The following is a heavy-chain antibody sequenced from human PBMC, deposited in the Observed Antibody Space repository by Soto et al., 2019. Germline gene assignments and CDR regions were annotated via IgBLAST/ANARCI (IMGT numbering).Heavy chain of an antibody. CDR3: ARDLGGWFDP. CDR2: IYYSGST. Sequence: QVQLQESGPGLVKPSQTLSLTCTVSGGSISSGCYYWSWIRQHPGEGLEWIGYIYYSGSTYYNPSHKRRVTISVETSKTQFSLKLSSVTAADTAVYYCARDLGGWFDPWGQGTLVTVSS. CDR1: GGSISSGCYY. V-gene: IGHV4-31*03. D-gene: IGHD3-16*01. J-gene: IGHJ5*02.